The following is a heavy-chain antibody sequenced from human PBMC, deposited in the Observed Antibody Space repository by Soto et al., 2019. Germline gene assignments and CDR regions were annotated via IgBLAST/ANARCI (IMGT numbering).Heavy chain of an antibody. J-gene: IGHJ4*02. CDR3: AKDDVSGDGLWLVSD. D-gene: IGHD2-21*02. V-gene: IGHV3-23*01. CDR1: GFTFSKYA. CDR2: ITGSGLTI. Sequence: GGSLRLSCEASGFTFSKYAMIWVRQAPGKGQEWVSGITGSGLTIEHSASVKGRFTISRDNSKNTVYLQMNSLRAEDTAIYYCAKDDVSGDGLWLVSDWGQGTPVTVSS.